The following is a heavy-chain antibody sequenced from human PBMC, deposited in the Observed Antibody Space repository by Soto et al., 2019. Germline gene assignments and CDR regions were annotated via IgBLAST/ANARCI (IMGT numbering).Heavy chain of an antibody. CDR1: GGAISTGGSH. Sequence: HSYTLALAGAVAGGAISTGGSHWGWIPKGPGKGLEWIGHRYYSESNYYNPSLKSRVSISLDTSKNHFSLKLSFVTAADTAMYYCARTKCSGGSCYTWCLGYWGQGTPVTVSS. J-gene: IGHJ4*02. V-gene: IGHV4-31*11. D-gene: IGHD2-15*01. CDR3: ARTKCSGGSCYTWCLGY. CDR2: RYYSESN.